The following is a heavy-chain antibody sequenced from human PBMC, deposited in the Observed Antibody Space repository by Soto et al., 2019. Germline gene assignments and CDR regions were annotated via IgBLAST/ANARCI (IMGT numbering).Heavy chain of an antibody. V-gene: IGHV3-74*01. CDR1: GFTFSSYW. J-gene: IGHJ4*02. Sequence: GGSLRLSCAASGFTFSSYWMHWVRQAPGKGLVWVSHINSDGSSTSYADSVKGRFTISRDNAKNTLYLQMNSLGAEDTAVYYCARYRYSSSWYFDYWGQGTLVTVSS. D-gene: IGHD6-13*01. CDR2: INSDGSST. CDR3: ARYRYSSSWYFDY.